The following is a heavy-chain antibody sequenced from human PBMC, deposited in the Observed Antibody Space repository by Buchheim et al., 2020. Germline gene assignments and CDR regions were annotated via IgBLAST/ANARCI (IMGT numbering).Heavy chain of an antibody. J-gene: IGHJ4*02. CDR2: ISSRGTTI. Sequence: EVQLVESGGGLVQPGGSLRLSCAASGFTFSSFEMNWVRQAPGKGLEWVSYISSRGTTIYYADSVKGRFTISRDNPKNSLYLQLNSLRAEDTAVYFCAREIDYGAYTYFFDSWGQGTL. CDR3: AREIDYGAYTYFFDS. V-gene: IGHV3-48*03. CDR1: GFTFSSFE. D-gene: IGHD4-17*01.